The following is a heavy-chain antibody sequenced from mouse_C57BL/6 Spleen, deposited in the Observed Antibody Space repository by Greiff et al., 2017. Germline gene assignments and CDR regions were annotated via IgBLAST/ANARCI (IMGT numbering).Heavy chain of an antibody. D-gene: IGHD2-2*01. J-gene: IGHJ3*01. CDR2: IDPSDSYT. Sequence: QVQLQQPGAELVKPGASVKLSCKASGYTFTSYWMQWVKQRPGQGLEWIGEIDPSDSYTNYNQKFKGKATLTVDTSSSTAYMQLSSLTSEDSAVYYCARWGYDGFAYWGQGTLVTVSA. CDR1: GYTFTSYW. CDR3: ARWGYDGFAY. V-gene: IGHV1-50*01.